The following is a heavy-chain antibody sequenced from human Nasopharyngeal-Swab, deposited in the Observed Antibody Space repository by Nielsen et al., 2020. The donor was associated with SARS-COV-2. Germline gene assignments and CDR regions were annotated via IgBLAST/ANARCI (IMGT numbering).Heavy chain of an antibody. D-gene: IGHD1-1*01. CDR2: INTSTGNP. CDR3: ARAERSQHGR. J-gene: IGHJ4*02. Sequence: WVRQAPGQGLEWMGWINTSTGNPTYAQGFTERFAFSLHTSVSTAYLQISSLKAEDTAVYYCARAERSQHGRWGQGTLVTVSS. V-gene: IGHV7-4-1*02.